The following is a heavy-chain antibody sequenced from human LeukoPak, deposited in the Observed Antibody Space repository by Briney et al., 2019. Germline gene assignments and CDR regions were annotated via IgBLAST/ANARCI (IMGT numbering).Heavy chain of an antibody. V-gene: IGHV5-51*01. CDR3: ARLSSSSEENYFDY. J-gene: IGHJ4*02. CDR2: LYPGDSDT. CDR1: GYTFTRHW. Sequence: GESLKISCQGSGYTFTRHWIGWVRQMPGKGLEWMGILYPGDSDTRYSPSFQGQVTISADKPISTAYLQWSSLEASDTAMYYCARLSSSSEENYFDYWGQGTQVTASS. D-gene: IGHD6-6*01.